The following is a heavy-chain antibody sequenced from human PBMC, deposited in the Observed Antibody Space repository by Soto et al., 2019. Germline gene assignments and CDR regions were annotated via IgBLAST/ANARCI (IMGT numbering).Heavy chain of an antibody. Sequence: HPVGSLRLSCAASGFTFSSYAMHWVRQAPGKGLEWVAVISYDGSNKYYADSVKGRFTISRDNSKNTLYLQMNSLRAEDTAVYYCARDQVGSHYEILTGPPDYGMDVWGQGTTVTVSS. CDR3: ARDQVGSHYEILTGPPDYGMDV. D-gene: IGHD3-9*01. CDR2: ISYDGSNK. J-gene: IGHJ6*02. V-gene: IGHV3-30-3*01. CDR1: GFTFSSYA.